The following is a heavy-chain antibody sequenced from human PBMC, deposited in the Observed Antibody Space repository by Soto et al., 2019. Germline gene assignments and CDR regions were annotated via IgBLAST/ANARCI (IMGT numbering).Heavy chain of an antibody. V-gene: IGHV3-21*06. D-gene: IGHD2-8*01. CDR2: ITSKSTYI. CDR1: GFTFRDYS. CDR3: ARSGVAALDS. J-gene: IGHJ5*01. Sequence: EVQLVESGGGLVKPGGSLRLSCAASGFTFRDYSLNWVRQAPGKGLEWVSSITSKSTYIYYADSVKGRFTISRDNAKSSLYLQMESLRADDTAVYFCARSGVAALDSWGQGTLVTVSS.